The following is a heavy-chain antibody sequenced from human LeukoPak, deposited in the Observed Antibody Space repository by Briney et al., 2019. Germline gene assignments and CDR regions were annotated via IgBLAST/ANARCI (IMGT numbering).Heavy chain of an antibody. Sequence: GGSLRLPCAASGFTFSSYSMNWVRQAPGKGLEWVSSISSSGSYIYYADSVKGRFTISRDNAKNSLYLQMNSLRAEDTAVYYCARDRRLVRSLFDYWGQGTLVTVSS. J-gene: IGHJ4*02. D-gene: IGHD6-19*01. CDR3: ARDRRLVRSLFDY. CDR2: ISSSGSYI. CDR1: GFTFSSYS. V-gene: IGHV3-21*01.